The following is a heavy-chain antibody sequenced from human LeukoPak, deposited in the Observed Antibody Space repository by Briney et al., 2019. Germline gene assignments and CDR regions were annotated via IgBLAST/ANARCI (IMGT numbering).Heavy chain of an antibody. CDR3: AREETLFYFDY. V-gene: IGHV4-59*12. CDR2: IYDSGST. CDR1: GGSISSYY. J-gene: IGHJ4*02. Sequence: SETLSLTCTVSGGSISSYYWSWIRQPPGKGLEWIGYIYDSGSTYYNPSLKSRVTISLDRSKSQFSLKVSSVTAADTAVYYCAREETLFYFDYWGQGTLVTVSS.